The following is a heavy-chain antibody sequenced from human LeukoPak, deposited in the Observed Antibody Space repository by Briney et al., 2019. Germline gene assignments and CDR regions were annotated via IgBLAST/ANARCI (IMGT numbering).Heavy chain of an antibody. V-gene: IGHV1-8*01. CDR2: MNPNSDNT. CDR1: GYTFTSYD. Sequence: ASVKVSCKASGYTFTSYDINWVRQATGQGLEWMGWMNPNSDNTDYAQKFQGRVTMTRNTSISTAYMELSSLRSEDTAVYYCARRKIDDAFDIWGQGTMVTVSS. CDR3: ARRKIDDAFDI. J-gene: IGHJ3*02. D-gene: IGHD3-22*01.